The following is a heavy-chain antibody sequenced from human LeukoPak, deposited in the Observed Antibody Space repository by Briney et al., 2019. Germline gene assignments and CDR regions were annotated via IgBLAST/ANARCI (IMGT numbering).Heavy chain of an antibody. CDR3: ARGRWHPSVRVDY. J-gene: IGHJ4*02. V-gene: IGHV4-34*01. Sequence: SETLSLTCAVYGGSFSGYYWSWIRQPPGKGLEWIGEINHSGSTNYNPSLKSRVTISIDTSKNQFSLKLNSVTAADTAVYYCARGRWHPSVRVDYWGQGTLVTVSS. D-gene: IGHD6-13*01. CDR1: GGSFSGYY. CDR2: INHSGST.